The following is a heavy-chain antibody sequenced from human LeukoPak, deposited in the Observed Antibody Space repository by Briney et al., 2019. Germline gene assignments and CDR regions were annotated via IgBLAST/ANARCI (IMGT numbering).Heavy chain of an antibody. CDR2: ISSSSSYI. V-gene: IGHV3-21*01. Sequence: PGGSLRLSCAASGFTFSSYSMNWVRQAPGKGLEWVSSISSSSSYIYYADSVKGRFTISRDNAKNSLYLQMNSLRAEDTAVYYCARGLSFSDILTAPFWGQGTLVTVSS. CDR3: ARGLSFSDILTAPF. D-gene: IGHD3-9*01. CDR1: GFTFSSYS. J-gene: IGHJ4*02.